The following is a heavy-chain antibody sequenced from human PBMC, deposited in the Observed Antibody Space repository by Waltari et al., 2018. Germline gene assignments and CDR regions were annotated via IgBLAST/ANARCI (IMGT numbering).Heavy chain of an antibody. D-gene: IGHD1-26*01. Sequence: QVQLVESGGGVVQPGRSLRLSCAASGFTFSSYAMHWVRQAPGKGLEWVAVISYYGSNKYYADSVKGRFTISRDNSKNTLYLQMNSLRAEDTAVYYCARDSGSYHYWYFDLWGRGTLVTVSS. CDR3: ARDSGSYHYWYFDL. CDR2: ISYYGSNK. J-gene: IGHJ2*01. V-gene: IGHV3-30*01. CDR1: GFTFSSYA.